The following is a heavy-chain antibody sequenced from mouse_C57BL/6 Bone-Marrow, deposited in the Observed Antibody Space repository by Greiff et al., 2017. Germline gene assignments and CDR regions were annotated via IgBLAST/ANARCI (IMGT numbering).Heavy chain of an antibody. J-gene: IGHJ3*01. CDR3: SRRGDLLWYPWFAY. CDR1: GYTFTSYG. V-gene: IGHV1-81*01. CDR2: IYPRSGNT. Sequence: VQLQQSGAELARPGASVKLSCKASGYTFTSYGISWVKQRTEQGLEWIGEIYPRSGNTYYNEKFKGKATLTADKSSSTAYMELRSLTSEDSAVYFCSRRGDLLWYPWFAYWGQGALGTVSA. D-gene: IGHD2-1*01.